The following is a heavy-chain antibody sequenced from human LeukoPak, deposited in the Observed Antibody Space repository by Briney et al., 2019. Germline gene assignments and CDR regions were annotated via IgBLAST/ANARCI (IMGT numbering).Heavy chain of an antibody. V-gene: IGHV4-59*01. CDR2: IYYSGTT. D-gene: IGHD3-3*01. Sequence: SETLSLTCTVSGGSISSYYWSWIRQPPGKGLGWIGYIYYSGTTNSNPSLKSRVTISLDTSKNQFSLKLSSVTAADTAVYYCARRDFWSAIDYWGQGTLVTVSS. CDR3: ARRDFWSAIDY. J-gene: IGHJ4*02. CDR1: GGSISSYY.